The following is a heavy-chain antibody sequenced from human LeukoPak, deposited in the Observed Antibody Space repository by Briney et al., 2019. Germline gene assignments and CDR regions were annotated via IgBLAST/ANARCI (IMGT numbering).Heavy chain of an antibody. CDR2: IYYSGST. V-gene: IGHV4-59*08. D-gene: IGHD6-19*01. Sequence: PSETLSLTCTVSGGSISSYYWSWIRQPPGKGLEWIGYIYYSGSTNYNPSLKSRVTISVDTSKNQFSLKLSSVTAADTAVYYCARHGIGPYSSGWYVGGFDYWGQGTLVTVSS. CDR3: ARHGIGPYSSGWYVGGFDY. CDR1: GGSISSYY. J-gene: IGHJ4*02.